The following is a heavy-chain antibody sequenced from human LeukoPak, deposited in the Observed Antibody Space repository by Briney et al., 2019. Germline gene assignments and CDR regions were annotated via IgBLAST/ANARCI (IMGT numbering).Heavy chain of an antibody. V-gene: IGHV4-59*12. CDR1: GASISNFY. D-gene: IGHD3-3*01. Sequence: SETLSLTCTISGASISNFYWSWIRQPPGKGLEWIGSINYSGSTNYNPSLKSRVTISIDTSKNQMSLKLSSVTAADTAVYYCARTMTYYDFWSGYQSCYFDYWGQGTLVTVSS. CDR2: INYSGST. J-gene: IGHJ4*02. CDR3: ARTMTYYDFWSGYQSCYFDY.